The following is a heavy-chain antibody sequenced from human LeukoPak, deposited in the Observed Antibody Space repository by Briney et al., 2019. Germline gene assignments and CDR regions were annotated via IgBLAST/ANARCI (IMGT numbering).Heavy chain of an antibody. CDR2: IYYSGST. CDR3: ARLSYGSGSYYGIYFDY. Sequence: SETLSLTCTVSGGSISSSSYYWGWIRQPPGKGLEWIGSIYYSGSTYYNPSLKSRVTISVDTSKNQFSLKLSSVTAADTAVYYCARLSYGSGSYYGIYFDYWGQGTLVTVSS. J-gene: IGHJ4*02. D-gene: IGHD3-10*01. CDR1: GGSISSSSYY. V-gene: IGHV4-39*07.